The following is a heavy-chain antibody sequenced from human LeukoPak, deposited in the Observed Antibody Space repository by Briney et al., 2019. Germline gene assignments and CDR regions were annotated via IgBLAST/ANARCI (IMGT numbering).Heavy chain of an antibody. CDR3: ARESRITFGGVIVSPLVDY. V-gene: IGHV4-30-4*01. CDR1: GGSISSGDYY. Sequence: SETLSLTCTVSGGSISSGDYYWSWIRQPPGKGLEWIGYIYYSGSTYYNPSLKSRVTISVDTSKNQFSLKLSSVTAADTAVYYCARESRITFGGVIVSPLVDYWGQGTLVTVSS. CDR2: IYYSGST. J-gene: IGHJ4*02. D-gene: IGHD3-16*02.